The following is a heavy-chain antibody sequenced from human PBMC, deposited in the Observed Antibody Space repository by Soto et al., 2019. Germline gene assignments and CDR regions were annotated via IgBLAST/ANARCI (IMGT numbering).Heavy chain of an antibody. D-gene: IGHD6-19*01. V-gene: IGHV1-2*02. Sequence: ASVKVSCKASGYAFTGYDMHWVRQAPVQGLEWMGWINPNSGGTNYAQKFQGRVTMTRDTSISTAYMELSRLRSDDTAVYYCATGYSSGGAYFDYWGQGTLVTVSS. CDR2: INPNSGGT. J-gene: IGHJ4*02. CDR3: ATGYSSGGAYFDY. CDR1: GYAFTGYD.